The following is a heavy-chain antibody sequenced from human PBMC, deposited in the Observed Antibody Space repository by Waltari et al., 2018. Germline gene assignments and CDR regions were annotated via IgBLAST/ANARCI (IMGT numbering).Heavy chain of an antibody. V-gene: IGHV3-21*04. Sequence: EVQLVESGGGLVKPGGSLRLSCAASGFTFSSYSMNWVRQAPGKGLEWVSSISSSSSYIYYADSVKGRFTISRDNAKNSLYLQMNSLRSEDTAVYYCAREKGGSSPFDYWGQGTLVTVSS. CDR2: ISSSSSYI. CDR1: GFTFSSYS. J-gene: IGHJ4*02. CDR3: AREKGGSSPFDY. D-gene: IGHD1-26*01.